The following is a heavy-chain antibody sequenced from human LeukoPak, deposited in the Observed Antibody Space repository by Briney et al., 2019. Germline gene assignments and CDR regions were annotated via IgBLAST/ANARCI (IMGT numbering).Heavy chain of an antibody. Sequence: GESLKISSKVSGNSFTTYWIGRLGQMSWKRLERMSNIYPGDSDTRYSPSFQGQVTISADKSISTAYLQWSSLKASDTAMYYCARIPCSSTSCHKRFDYWGQGTLVTVSS. D-gene: IGHD2-2*01. J-gene: IGHJ4*02. V-gene: IGHV5-51*01. CDR1: GNSFTTYW. CDR3: ARIPCSSTSCHKRFDY. CDR2: IYPGDSDT.